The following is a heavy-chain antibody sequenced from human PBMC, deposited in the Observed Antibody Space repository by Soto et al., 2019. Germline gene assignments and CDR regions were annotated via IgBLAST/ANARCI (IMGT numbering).Heavy chain of an antibody. CDR3: ARESICGRGTSCYGY. V-gene: IGHV1-69*13. Sequence: ASVKVSCKASGGTFSSYAISWVRQAPGQGLEWMGGIIPIFGTANYAQKFQGRVTITADESTSTAYMELSSLRSEDTAVYYCARESICGRGTSCYGYWGQGTLVTVSS. J-gene: IGHJ4*02. CDR1: GGTFSSYA. CDR2: IIPIFGTA. D-gene: IGHD2-2*01.